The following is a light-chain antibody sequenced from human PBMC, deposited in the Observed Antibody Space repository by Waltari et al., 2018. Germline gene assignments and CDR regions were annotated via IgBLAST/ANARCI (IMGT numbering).Light chain of an antibody. CDR2: HTS. J-gene: IGKJ1*01. V-gene: IGKV3-20*01. CDR1: QSIVKY. Sequence: LTQSPGTLSLSPGDRATLSCKASQSIVKYLAWYQQKPGQAPRLLIYHTSIRATGIPDRFSGSGSETDFSLTISRLEPEDFAVYYCQHYVRLPATFGQGTNVEIK. CDR3: QHYVRLPAT.